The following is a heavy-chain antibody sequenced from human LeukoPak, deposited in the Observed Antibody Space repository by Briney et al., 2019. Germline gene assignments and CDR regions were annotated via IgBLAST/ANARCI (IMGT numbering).Heavy chain of an antibody. CDR2: IYYSGTT. D-gene: IGHD3-16*02. CDR3: ARGRLSAFYFDY. J-gene: IGHJ4*02. CDR1: GGSISGYY. V-gene: IGHV4-59*01. Sequence: PSETLSLTCTVSGGSISGYYWTWIRQPPGKGLEWIGYIYYSGTTNYNPSLKSRVTISLDTSKNQFSLKLSSVTAADTAVFYCARGRLSAFYFDYWGQGTLVTVSS.